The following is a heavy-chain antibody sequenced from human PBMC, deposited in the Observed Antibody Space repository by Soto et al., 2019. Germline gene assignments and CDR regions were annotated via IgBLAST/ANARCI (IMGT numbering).Heavy chain of an antibody. CDR1: GYSFTSYW. CDR3: ARHRRRVVGSSLGDDY. V-gene: IGHV5-10-1*03. D-gene: IGHD6-13*01. CDR2: IDPSDSYT. J-gene: IGHJ4*02. Sequence: EVQLVQSGADVKKPGESLRISCKGSGYSFTSYWISWVRQMPGKGLAWMGRIDPSDSYTNYSPSFQGHVTISADKSISTAYLQWSSLKASDTAMYYCARHRRRVVGSSLGDDYWGQGTLVTVSS.